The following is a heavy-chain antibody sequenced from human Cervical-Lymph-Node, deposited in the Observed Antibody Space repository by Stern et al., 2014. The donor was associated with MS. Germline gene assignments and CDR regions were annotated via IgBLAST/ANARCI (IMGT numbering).Heavy chain of an antibody. J-gene: IGHJ5*01. D-gene: IGHD2-2*03. V-gene: IGHV3-7*01. CDR2: IRQDGAEI. CDR3: ARDGYGWFDS. CDR1: GFSFKDYW. Sequence: EMQLVESGGAWVRPGGSLRLSCAASGFSFKDYWMTWVRQAPGKGLEWVANIRQDGAEIYYVDSMKGRVTISRDNAKNSLYLHMSSLRTEGTAVYYCARDGYGWFDSWGQGTLVTVSS.